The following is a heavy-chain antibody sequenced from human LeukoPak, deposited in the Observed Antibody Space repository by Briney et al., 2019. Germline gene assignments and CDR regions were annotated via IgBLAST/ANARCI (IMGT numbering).Heavy chain of an antibody. Sequence: ASVKVSCKASGYIFTDYYIHWIRQAPGQGLEWMGWIDPNSGGTHHAPNFQGRATMTRDTSSSTVYMDLSRLRSADTAIYYCARSRTPFYYYGMHVWGLGPSVTVTS. CDR1: GYIFTDYY. J-gene: IGHJ6*02. CDR2: IDPNSGGT. CDR3: ARSRTPFYYYGMHV. D-gene: IGHD1-1*01. V-gene: IGHV1-2*02.